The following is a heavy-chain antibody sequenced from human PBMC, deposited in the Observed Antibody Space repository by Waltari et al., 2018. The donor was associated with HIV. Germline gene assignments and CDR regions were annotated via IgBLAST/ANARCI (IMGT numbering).Heavy chain of an antibody. CDR1: GDSISSDDYY. Sequence: QVQLQESGPGLVKPSQTLSLTCTVSGDSISSDDYYWSWIRQPPGKGLEWIGYIYYTGSTYYNPSLKSRLSISVDRSKNQFSLKLSSVTAADTAVYYCAREIGGSDFWKPYHAFDPWGQGTLVTVSS. CDR3: AREIGGSDFWKPYHAFDP. J-gene: IGHJ5*02. CDR2: IYYTGST. V-gene: IGHV4-30-4*08. D-gene: IGHD3-3*01.